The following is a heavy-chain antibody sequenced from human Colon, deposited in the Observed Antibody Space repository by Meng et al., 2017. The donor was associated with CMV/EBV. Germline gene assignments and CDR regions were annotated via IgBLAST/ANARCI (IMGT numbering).Heavy chain of an antibody. CDR2: INHSGST. Sequence: LACVVECGSFSGSYWSLIRQPPGKGLEWIGEINHSGSTSYNPSLKSRVTISVDTSKNQFSLKLSSVTAADTAVYYCARGRYARYFDYWGQGTLVTVSS. CDR3: ARGRYARYFDY. J-gene: IGHJ4*02. D-gene: IGHD2-2*01. CDR1: CGSFSGSY. V-gene: IGHV4-34*01.